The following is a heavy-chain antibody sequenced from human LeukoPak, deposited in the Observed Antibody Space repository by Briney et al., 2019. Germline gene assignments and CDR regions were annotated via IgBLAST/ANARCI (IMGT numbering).Heavy chain of an antibody. J-gene: IGHJ4*02. CDR1: GFTFSSYW. Sequence: QAGGSLRLSCAASGFTFSSYWMNWVRQAPGKGLVWVSRIASDGSSTTYADSVKGRFSISRDNVKNTLCLQMNSLRVEDTAVYYCARGRPHGNDYWGQGTLVTVSS. D-gene: IGHD4-23*01. CDR3: ARGRPHGNDY. CDR2: IASDGSST. V-gene: IGHV3-74*01.